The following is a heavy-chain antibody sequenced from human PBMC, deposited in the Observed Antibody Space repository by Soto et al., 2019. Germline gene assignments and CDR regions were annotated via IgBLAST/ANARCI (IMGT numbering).Heavy chain of an antibody. V-gene: IGHV3-23*01. CDR3: AKGSAGYCSGGSCYPFDY. J-gene: IGHJ4*02. CDR2: ISGSGGGT. Sequence: VQLLESGGGLVQPGGSLRLSCATSGFTFSSYAMTWVRQAPGKGLEWVSGISGSGGGTYYADSVKGRFTISRDNSKNTLYLQMNNLRAEDTAVYYCAKGSAGYCSGGSCYPFDYWGQGTLVTVSS. D-gene: IGHD2-15*01. CDR1: GFTFSSYA.